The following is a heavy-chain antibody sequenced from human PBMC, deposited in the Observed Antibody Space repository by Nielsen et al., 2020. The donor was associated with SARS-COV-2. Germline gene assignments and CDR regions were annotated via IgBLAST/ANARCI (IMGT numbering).Heavy chain of an antibody. CDR1: RYSFAIYS. V-gene: IGHV1-3*01. J-gene: IGHJ4*02. CDR2: INAGNGNT. Sequence: ASVKVSCNASRYSFAIYSMHWVRQAPGQRLEWMGWINAGNGNTRYSQKFQGRVTITRDTSASTAYMELSSLRSEDTAVYYCARHLHGYIDYWGQGTLVTVSS. CDR3: ARHLHGYIDY.